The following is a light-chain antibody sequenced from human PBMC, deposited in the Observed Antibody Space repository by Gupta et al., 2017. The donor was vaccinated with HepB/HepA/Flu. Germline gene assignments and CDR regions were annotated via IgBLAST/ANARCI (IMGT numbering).Light chain of an antibody. CDR3: QQSSSAPFT. J-gene: IGKJ3*01. CDR2: AAS. CDR1: QSISCY. V-gene: IGKV1-39*01. Sequence: DMQMTLSRSPLSGSIGDRVTITCRASQSISCYLYWYQQKPGEAPKLLIYAASRLQSGVPSRFSGSGSATDFTLTISSVQPEDVATYYCQQSSSAPFTFGLGTNVEIK.